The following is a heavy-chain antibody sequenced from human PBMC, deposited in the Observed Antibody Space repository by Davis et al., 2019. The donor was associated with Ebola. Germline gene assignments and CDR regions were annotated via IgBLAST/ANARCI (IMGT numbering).Heavy chain of an antibody. CDR2: ISAYNGNT. J-gene: IGHJ6*02. CDR1: GYTFTSYG. D-gene: IGHD5-12*01. CDR3: ARDRRGYSGYVDYYYYGMDV. Sequence: AASVKVSCKASGYTFTSYGISWVRQAPGQGLEWMGWISAYNGNTNYAQKFQGRVTITADESTSTAYMELSSLRSEDTAVYYCARDRRGYSGYVDYYYYGMDVWGQGTTVTVSS. V-gene: IGHV1-18*01.